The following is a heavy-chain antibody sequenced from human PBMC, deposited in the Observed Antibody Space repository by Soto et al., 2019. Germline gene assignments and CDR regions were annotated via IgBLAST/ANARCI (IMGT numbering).Heavy chain of an antibody. CDR1: GFTFSSYG. Sequence: GGSLRLSCAASGFTFSSYGMHWVRQAPGKGLEWVAVISYDGSNKYYADSVKGRFTISRDNSKNTLYLQMNSLRAEDTTVYYCAKDTLRGEYLDAFDIWGQGTMVTVSS. J-gene: IGHJ3*02. CDR2: ISYDGSNK. V-gene: IGHV3-30*18. D-gene: IGHD3-16*01. CDR3: AKDTLRGEYLDAFDI.